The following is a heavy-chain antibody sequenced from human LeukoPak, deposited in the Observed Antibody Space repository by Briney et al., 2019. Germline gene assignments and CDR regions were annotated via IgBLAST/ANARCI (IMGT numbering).Heavy chain of an antibody. V-gene: IGHV3-23*01. CDR1: GFTFSSYA. Sequence: PGVSLRLSCAASGFTFSSYAMIGVRQAPGKALEWVSAIRGSGGSTFYADSVKLRFTVSRYNCKHTLYLQKNSLRAEDKAVYYCAKAYSSGLYTHTPDPFDIWGQGKMVTVSS. J-gene: IGHJ3*02. D-gene: IGHD6-19*01. CDR3: AKAYSSGLYTHTPDPFDI. CDR2: IRGSGGST.